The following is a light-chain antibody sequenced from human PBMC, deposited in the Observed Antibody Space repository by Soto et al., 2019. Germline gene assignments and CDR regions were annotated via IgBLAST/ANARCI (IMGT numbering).Light chain of an antibody. V-gene: IGKV4-1*01. CDR3: QQYYSPWT. CDR2: WAS. Sequence: DIVMTQSPDSLAVSLGERATINCKSSQSVLHSSNNKNYLAWYQQKPGQPPKLLIYWASTRESRVPDRFSGSGSGTDFTLSISSLQAEDVAVYYCQQYYSPWTFGQGTKVEIK. J-gene: IGKJ1*01. CDR1: QSVLHSSNNKNY.